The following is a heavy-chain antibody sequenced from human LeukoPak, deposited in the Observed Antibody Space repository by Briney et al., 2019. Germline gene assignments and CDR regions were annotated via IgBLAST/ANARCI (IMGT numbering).Heavy chain of an antibody. CDR2: IYYSGST. CDR1: GGSISSSSYS. CDR3: ARDGGYCSSISGYEYEDSGFFYYYYGMDV. V-gene: IGHV4-39*07. D-gene: IGHD2-2*01. J-gene: IGHJ6*02. Sequence: SETLSLTCSVSGGSISSSSYSWGWIRQPPGKGLEWLGSIYYSGSTYYNPSLKSGVTISVDTSKNQFYLKLSSVTAADTAVYYCARDGGYCSSISGYEYEDSGFFYYYYGMDVWGQGTTVTVSS.